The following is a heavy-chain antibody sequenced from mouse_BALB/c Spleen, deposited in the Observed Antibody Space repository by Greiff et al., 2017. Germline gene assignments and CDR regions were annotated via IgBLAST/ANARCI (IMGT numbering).Heavy chain of an antibody. CDR2: IWAGGST. Sequence: VQLQQSGPGLVAPSQSLSITCTVSGFSLTSYGVHWVRQPPGKGLEWLGVIWAGGSTNYNSALMSRLSISKDNSKSQVFLKMNSLQTDDTAMYYCGRDYGGYYAWFAYWGQGTLVTVSA. V-gene: IGHV2-9*02. J-gene: IGHJ3*01. CDR1: GFSLTSYG. D-gene: IGHD2-3*01. CDR3: GRDYGGYYAWFAY.